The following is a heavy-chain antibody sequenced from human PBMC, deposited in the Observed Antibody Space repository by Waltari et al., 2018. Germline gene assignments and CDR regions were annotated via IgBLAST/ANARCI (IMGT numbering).Heavy chain of an antibody. V-gene: IGHV3-48*03. Sequence: EVQLVEYGGGLVQTGGSLRLSCDASGFTFSSYESNWVRQAPVKGLEWVSYISSSGSTIYYADSVKGRFTISRDNAKNSLYLQMNSLRAEDTAVYYCAREYQLWFGEVWGQGTLVTVSS. CDR3: AREYQLWFGEV. J-gene: IGHJ4*02. D-gene: IGHD3-10*01. CDR1: GFTFSSYE. CDR2: ISSSGSTI.